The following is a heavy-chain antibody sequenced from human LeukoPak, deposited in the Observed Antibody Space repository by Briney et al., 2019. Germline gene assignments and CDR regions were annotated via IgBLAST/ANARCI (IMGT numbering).Heavy chain of an antibody. J-gene: IGHJ3*02. Sequence: PGGSLRLSCAASGFTFSSYSMNWVRQAPGKGLEWVSSISSSSSYIYYADSVKGRFTISRDNAKNSLYLQMNSLRAEDTAVYYCASDIAVAGTYGTAFDIWGQGTMVTVSS. V-gene: IGHV3-21*01. D-gene: IGHD6-19*01. CDR1: GFTFSSYS. CDR2: ISSSSSYI. CDR3: ASDIAVAGTYGTAFDI.